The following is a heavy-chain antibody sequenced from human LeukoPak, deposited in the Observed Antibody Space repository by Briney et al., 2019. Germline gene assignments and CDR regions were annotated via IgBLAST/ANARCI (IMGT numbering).Heavy chain of an antibody. CDR3: AKGPGGYDSSGYYYGIFQH. CDR2: ISGSGGST. D-gene: IGHD3-22*01. J-gene: IGHJ1*01. V-gene: IGHV3-23*01. CDR1: GFTFSSYA. Sequence: GGSLRLSCAASGFTFSSYAMSWVRQAPGKGLEWVSAISGSGGSTYYADSVKGRFTISRDNSKNTLYLQMNSLRAEDTAVYYCAKGPGGYDSSGYYYGIFQHWGQGTLVTVSS.